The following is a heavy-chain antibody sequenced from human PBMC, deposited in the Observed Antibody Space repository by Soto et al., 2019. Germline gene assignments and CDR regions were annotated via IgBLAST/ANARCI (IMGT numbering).Heavy chain of an antibody. CDR1: GGTFSRYS. V-gene: IGHV1-69*13. Sequence: SVKVSCKASGGTFSRYSITWVRQAPGHGLEWIGRIIPIFGIASYAQKFQGRVTITADESTSTAYMELSSLRSGDTALYYCARDPPPPDYWGQGTLVTVSS. CDR3: ARDPPPPDY. J-gene: IGHJ4*02. CDR2: IIPIFGIA.